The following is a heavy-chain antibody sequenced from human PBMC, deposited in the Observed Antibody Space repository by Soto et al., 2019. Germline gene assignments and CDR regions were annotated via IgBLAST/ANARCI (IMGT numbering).Heavy chain of an antibody. V-gene: IGHV3-48*01. J-gene: IGHJ4*02. CDR3: ASDPSGGYFDWSDY. CDR2: ISSSSSTI. Sequence: GGSLRLSCAASGFTFSSYSMNWVRQAPGKGLEWVSYISSSSSTIYYADSVKGRFTISRDNAKNSLYLQMNSLRAEDTAAYYCASDPSGGYFDWSDYWGQGTLVTVSS. CDR1: GFTFSSYS. D-gene: IGHD3-9*01.